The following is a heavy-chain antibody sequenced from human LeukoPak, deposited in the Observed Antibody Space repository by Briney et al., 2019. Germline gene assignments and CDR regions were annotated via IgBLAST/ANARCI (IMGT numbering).Heavy chain of an antibody. D-gene: IGHD4-17*01. J-gene: IGHJ4*02. CDR3: AKPGVDTPYRDYSHFDY. V-gene: IGHV3-23*01. CDR2: ISGSGGST. Sequence: GGSLRLSCAASGFTFSSYAMIWVRQAPGKGLEWVSAISGSGGSTFYADSVKGRFTISRDNSKNTLYLQMNSLRAEDTAVFYCAKPGVDTPYRDYSHFDYWGQGTLVTVSS. CDR1: GFTFSSYA.